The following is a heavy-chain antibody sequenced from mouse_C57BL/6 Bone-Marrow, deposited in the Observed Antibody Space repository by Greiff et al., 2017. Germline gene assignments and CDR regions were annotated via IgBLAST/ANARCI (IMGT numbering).Heavy chain of an antibody. CDR3: ARGDYYGSSYKYFDV. J-gene: IGHJ1*03. Sequence: QVQLQQSGAELVKPGASVKISCKASGYAFSSYWMNWVKQRPGKGLEWIGQIYPGDGDTNYNGKFKGKATLTADKSSSTAYMQLSSLTSEDSAVYFCARGDYYGSSYKYFDVWGTGTTVTVSS. V-gene: IGHV1-80*01. CDR1: GYAFSSYW. CDR2: IYPGDGDT. D-gene: IGHD1-1*01.